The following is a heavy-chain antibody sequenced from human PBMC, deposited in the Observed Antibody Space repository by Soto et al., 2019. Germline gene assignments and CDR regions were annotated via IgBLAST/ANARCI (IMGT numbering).Heavy chain of an antibody. CDR3: ARGALHNFYMDV. CDR2: IDGDGRRT. Sequence: EVQVVESGGGLVQPGGSLRLSCAASGFTFSRDWMHWVRQAPGQGLVWVSRIDGDGRRTNYADSVKGRVTISRDNAKNTPDTQMNSLIAEDTAVDYCARGALHNFYMDVWGKGTTVTVSS. CDR1: GFTFSRDW. J-gene: IGHJ6*03. V-gene: IGHV3-74*01.